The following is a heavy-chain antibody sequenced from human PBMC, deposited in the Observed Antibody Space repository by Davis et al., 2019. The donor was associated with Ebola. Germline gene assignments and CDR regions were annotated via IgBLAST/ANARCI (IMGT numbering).Heavy chain of an antibody. D-gene: IGHD3-16*02. Sequence: AASVKVSCKASGYTFTSYDINWVRQATGQGLEWMGWMNPNSGNTGYAQKFQGRVTMTRNTSISTAYMELSSLRSEDTAVYYCARWFMITFGGVIVYGNGFDYWGQGTLVTVSS. CDR1: GYTFTSYD. CDR3: ARWFMITFGGVIVYGNGFDY. V-gene: IGHV1-8*01. J-gene: IGHJ4*02. CDR2: MNPNSGNT.